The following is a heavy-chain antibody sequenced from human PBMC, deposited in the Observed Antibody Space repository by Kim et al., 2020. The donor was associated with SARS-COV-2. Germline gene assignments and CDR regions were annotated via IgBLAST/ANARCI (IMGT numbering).Heavy chain of an antibody. J-gene: IGHJ6*02. CDR3: ARDDDCSSTSCYFRGPLRYYGMDV. CDR2: IIPIFGTA. CDR1: GGTFSSYA. Sequence: SVKVSCKASGGTFSSYAISWVRQAPGQGLEWMGGIIPIFGTANYAQKFQGRVTITADESTSTAYMELSSLRSEDTAVYYCARDDDCSSTSCYFRGPLRYYGMDVWGQGTTVTVSS. V-gene: IGHV1-69*13. D-gene: IGHD2-2*01.